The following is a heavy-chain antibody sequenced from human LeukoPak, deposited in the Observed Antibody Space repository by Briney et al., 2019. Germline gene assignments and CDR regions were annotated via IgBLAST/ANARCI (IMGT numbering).Heavy chain of an antibody. CDR3: ARGLGDYNTDWFPVSGY. Sequence: ASVKVSCKASGYTFTGYYMHWVRQAPGQGLEWMGWINPNSGATDYAQKFQGRVTMTRDTSISTAYMELSRLRSEDTAIYYCARGLGDYNTDWFPVSGYWGQGTPVTVSS. D-gene: IGHD3-9*01. CDR2: INPNSGAT. CDR1: GYTFTGYY. J-gene: IGHJ4*02. V-gene: IGHV1-2*02.